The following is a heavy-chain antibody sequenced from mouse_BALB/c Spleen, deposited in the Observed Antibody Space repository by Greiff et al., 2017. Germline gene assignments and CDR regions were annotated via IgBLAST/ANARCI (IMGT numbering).Heavy chain of an antibody. J-gene: IGHJ2*01. CDR1: GYTFSSYW. V-gene: IGHV1-9*01. CDR2: ILPGSGST. D-gene: IGHD1-1*01. CDR3: ARPDYYGSSCFDY. Sequence: VKLQESGAELMKPGASVKISCKATGYTFSSYWIEWVKQRPGHGLEWIGEILPGSGSTNYNEKFKGKATFTADTSSNTAYMQLSSLTSEDSAVYYCARPDYYGSSCFDYWGQGTTLTVSS.